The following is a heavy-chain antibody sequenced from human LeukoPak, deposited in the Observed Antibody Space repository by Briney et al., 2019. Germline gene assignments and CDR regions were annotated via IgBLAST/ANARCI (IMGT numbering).Heavy chain of an antibody. CDR1: GFTFSSYA. CDR2: ISYDGSNK. J-gene: IGHJ4*02. D-gene: IGHD2-2*01. CDR3: ARERGLYCSSTSCYPVDY. Sequence: PGGSLRLSCAASGFTFSSYAMHWVRQAPGKGLEWVAVISYDGSNKYYADSVKGRFTISRDNSKNTLYLQMNSLRAEDTAVYYCARERGLYCSSTSCYPVDYWGQGTLVTVSS. V-gene: IGHV3-30-3*01.